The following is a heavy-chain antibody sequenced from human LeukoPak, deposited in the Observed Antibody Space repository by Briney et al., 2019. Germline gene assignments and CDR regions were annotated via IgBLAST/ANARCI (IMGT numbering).Heavy chain of an antibody. CDR1: GFTFSSYW. J-gene: IGHJ5*02. D-gene: IGHD3-22*01. CDR2: IKQDGSEK. Sequence: GGSLRLSCAASGFTFSSYWMSWVRQAPGKGLEWVANIKQDGSEKYYADSVKGRFTISRDNAKNSLYLQMNSLRAEDTAVYYCARGLGDYYDSSGYPVDNWFDPWGQGTLVTVSS. V-gene: IGHV3-7*01. CDR3: ARGLGDYYDSSGYPVDNWFDP.